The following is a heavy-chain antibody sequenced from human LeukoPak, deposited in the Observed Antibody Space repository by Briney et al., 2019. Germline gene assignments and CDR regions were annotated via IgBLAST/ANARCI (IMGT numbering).Heavy chain of an antibody. CDR3: ARPFDDSSGYYYGNWFDP. D-gene: IGHD3-22*01. CDR1: GGTFSNYG. CDR2: IIPIFATS. V-gene: IGHV1-69*05. J-gene: IGHJ5*02. Sequence: SVKVSCKASGGTFSNYGISWVRQAPGQGAEWMGRIIPIFATSNYAQKLQGRVTMTTDTSTSTAYMELRSLRSDDTAVYYCARPFDDSSGYYYGNWFDPWGQGTLVTVSS.